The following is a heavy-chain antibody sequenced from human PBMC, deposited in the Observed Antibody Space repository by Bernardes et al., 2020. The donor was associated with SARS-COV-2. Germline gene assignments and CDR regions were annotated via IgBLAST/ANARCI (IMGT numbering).Heavy chain of an antibody. V-gene: IGHV1-2*02. CDR3: ASARGYSGYDYWYYFDY. Sequence: ASVKVSCKASGYTFTGYYMHWVRQAPGQGLEWMGWINPNSGGTNYAQKFQGRVTMTRDTSISTAYMELSRLTSDDTAVYYCASARGYSGYDYWYYFDYWGQGNLVTVSS. CDR1: GYTFTGYY. CDR2: INPNSGGT. J-gene: IGHJ4*02. D-gene: IGHD5-12*01.